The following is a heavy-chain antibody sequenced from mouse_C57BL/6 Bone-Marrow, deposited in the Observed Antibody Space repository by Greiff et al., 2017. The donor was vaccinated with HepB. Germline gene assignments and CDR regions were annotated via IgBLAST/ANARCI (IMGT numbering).Heavy chain of an antibody. CDR1: GFTFSDYY. D-gene: IGHD2-4*01. CDR3: ARQGYYDYDVGYYYAMDY. J-gene: IGHJ4*01. V-gene: IGHV5-12*01. CDR2: ISNGGGST. Sequence: EVKLVESGGGLVQPGGSLKLSCAASGFTFSDYYMYWVRQTPEKRLEWVAYISNGGGSTYYPDTVKGRFTISRDNAKNTLYLQMSRLKSEDTAMYYCARQGYYDYDVGYYYAMDYWGQGTSVTVSS.